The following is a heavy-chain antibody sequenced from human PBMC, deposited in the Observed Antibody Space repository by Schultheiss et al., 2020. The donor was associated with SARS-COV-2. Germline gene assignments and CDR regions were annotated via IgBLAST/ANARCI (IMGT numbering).Heavy chain of an antibody. D-gene: IGHD2-2*01. V-gene: IGHV3-23*01. Sequence: GESLKISCAASGFTFSNSDMNWVHQAPGKGLEWVSAISGSGGSTYYADSVKGRFTISRDNSKNTLYLQMNSLRAEDTAVYYCAKQWDIVVVPAAITFDYWGQGTLVIVSS. CDR1: GFTFSNSD. J-gene: IGHJ4*02. CDR2: ISGSGGST. CDR3: AKQWDIVVVPAAITFDY.